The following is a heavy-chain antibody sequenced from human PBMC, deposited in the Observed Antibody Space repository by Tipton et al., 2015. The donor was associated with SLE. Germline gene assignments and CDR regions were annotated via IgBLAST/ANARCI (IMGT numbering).Heavy chain of an antibody. J-gene: IGHJ6*01. Sequence: LSLTCAASGFTFSSYWMHWVRQAPGKGLVWVSLINSDGSTTSYADSVKGRFTISGDNAKNNLYLQMNSLSAENTAVYFCAREDIVPAASRLSFIMALLGQGTTVTVSS. CDR2: INSDGSTT. D-gene: IGHD2-2*01. V-gene: IGHV3-74*01. CDR1: GFTFSSYW. CDR3: AREDIVPAASRLSFIMAL.